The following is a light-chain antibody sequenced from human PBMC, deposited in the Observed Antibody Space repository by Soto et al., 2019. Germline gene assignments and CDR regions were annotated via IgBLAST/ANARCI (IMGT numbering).Light chain of an antibody. CDR2: DIS. Sequence: IHMTHSPSSLCSSLGDIVTITFQAIDDINRYLNWYQQKPGKAPRLLIYDISNLEVGVPSRFSGSGSGTDFTFTITSLQPEDFATYFCQQYGNVPLTFGGGTKVDIK. V-gene: IGKV1-33*01. J-gene: IGKJ4*01. CDR1: DDINRY. CDR3: QQYGNVPLT.